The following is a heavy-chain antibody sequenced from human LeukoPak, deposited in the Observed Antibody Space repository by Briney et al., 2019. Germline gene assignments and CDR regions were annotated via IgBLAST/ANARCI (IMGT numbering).Heavy chain of an antibody. V-gene: IGHV3-23*01. D-gene: IGHD1-26*01. CDR2: FSGSGGST. CDR1: GFTFSSYA. Sequence: GGSLRLSCAASGFTFSSYAMSWVRQAPGKGLECISGFSGSGGSTYYADSVKGRFTISRDNSKNTLYLQMNSLRAEDTAVYYCARYRFVVGATDSFDMWGQGTTVTVSS. CDR3: ARYRFVVGATDSFDM. J-gene: IGHJ3*02.